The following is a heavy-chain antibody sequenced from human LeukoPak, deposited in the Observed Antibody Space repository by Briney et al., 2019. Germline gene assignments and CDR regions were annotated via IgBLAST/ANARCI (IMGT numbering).Heavy chain of an antibody. J-gene: IGHJ4*02. D-gene: IGHD5-18*01. CDR3: ARDRAAMVDY. Sequence: SETLSLTCTVSGGSLSSGSYYWSWIRHPPGKGLEWIGYIYYSGSTNYNPSLKSRVTISVDTSKNQFSLKLSSVTAADTAVYYCARDRAAMVDYWGQGTLVTVSS. V-gene: IGHV4-61*01. CDR1: GGSLSSGSYY. CDR2: IYYSGST.